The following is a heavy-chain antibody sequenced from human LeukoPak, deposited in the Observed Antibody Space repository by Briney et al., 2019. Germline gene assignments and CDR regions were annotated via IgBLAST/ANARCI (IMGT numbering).Heavy chain of an antibody. CDR1: GGTFSSYA. V-gene: IGHV1-69*04. D-gene: IGHD4-23*01. Sequence: ASVKVSCKASGGTFSSYAISWVRQAPGQGLEWMGRIIPILGIANYAQKFQGRVTITADESTSTAYMELSSLRSEDTAVYYCASSYYGGNSDAFDIWGQGTMVTVSS. CDR3: ASSYYGGNSDAFDI. J-gene: IGHJ3*02. CDR2: IIPILGIA.